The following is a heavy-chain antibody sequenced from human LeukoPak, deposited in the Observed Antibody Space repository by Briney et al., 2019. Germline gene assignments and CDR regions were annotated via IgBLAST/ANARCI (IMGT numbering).Heavy chain of an antibody. CDR2: ISGSSGST. CDR3: AKGGTWELLRHFDY. D-gene: IGHD1-26*01. V-gene: IGHV3-23*01. J-gene: IGHJ4*02. Sequence: GGSLRLSCTASGFTFGDYAMSWVRQAPGKGLEGVSVISGSSGSTYYADSVKGRFTISRDNSKNTLYLQMNSLRVEDTAVYYCAKGGTWELLRHFDYWGQGSLVTVSS. CDR1: GFTFGDYA.